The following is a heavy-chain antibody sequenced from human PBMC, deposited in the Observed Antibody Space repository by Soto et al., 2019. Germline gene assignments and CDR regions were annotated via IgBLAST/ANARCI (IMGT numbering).Heavy chain of an antibody. CDR1: GFTFSRYG. J-gene: IGHJ6*02. CDR3: ARGNYGSGSTYYYGMDV. V-gene: IGHV3-33*01. CDR2: VWFDGSQK. Sequence: QVQLVESGGGVVQPGRSLRLSCAASGFTFSRYGMHWVRQAPGKGLEWVAVVWFDGSQKYYGDSVKGRFTITRDNSKNXXYLEMNSLRAEDTAVYYCARGNYGSGSTYYYGMDVWGQGTTVIVSS. D-gene: IGHD3-10*01.